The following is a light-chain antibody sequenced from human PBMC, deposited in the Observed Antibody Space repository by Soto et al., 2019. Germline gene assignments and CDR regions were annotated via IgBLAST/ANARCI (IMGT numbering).Light chain of an antibody. CDR1: QSVSSN. J-gene: IGKJ1*01. Sequence: EIVRAYSSGTLSFAPVERATLSCSASQSVSSNYVSYQQQTADDARIFINDATTRGAAITARFSGGGSATEFSLTISSLLYEDFAVDYCQQYNNWPSWTFGQGTKVDIK. CDR3: QQYNNWPSWT. V-gene: IGKV3-15*01. CDR2: DAT.